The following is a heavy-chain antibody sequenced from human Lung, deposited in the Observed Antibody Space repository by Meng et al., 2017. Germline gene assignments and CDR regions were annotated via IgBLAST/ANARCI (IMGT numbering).Heavy chain of an antibody. CDR2: IDPKSGDT. D-gene: IGHD6-13*01. CDR1: GYNFPEYW. V-gene: IGHV1-2*06. Sequence: QGQLVQAGAEVKEPGASVKVSCNPSGYNFPEYWLHWVRRAPGQGLEWMGRIDPKSGDTHYAQRFQGRVTMTGDTSISTAYMELSGLRSDDTAMYYCARDEDISAAGKLFGDYWGQGTLVTVSS. J-gene: IGHJ4*02. CDR3: ARDEDISAAGKLFGDY.